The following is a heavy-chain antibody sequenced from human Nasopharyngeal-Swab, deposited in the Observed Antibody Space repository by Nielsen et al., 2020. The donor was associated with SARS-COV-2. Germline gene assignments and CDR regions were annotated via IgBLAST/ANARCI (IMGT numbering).Heavy chain of an antibody. Sequence: SETLSLTCTVSGGSINGGDYYWSWIRLPAGEGLEWIGRISAGGTTNYNLSLKSRVTISMDTSKSQLSLKLYSATAAETAVYYCAREGRYYDRSAYNHYYFDSWGQGTLVTVSS. CDR2: ISAGGTT. D-gene: IGHD3-22*01. CDR1: GGSINGGDYY. CDR3: AREGRYYDRSAYNHYYFDS. V-gene: IGHV4-61*02. J-gene: IGHJ4*02.